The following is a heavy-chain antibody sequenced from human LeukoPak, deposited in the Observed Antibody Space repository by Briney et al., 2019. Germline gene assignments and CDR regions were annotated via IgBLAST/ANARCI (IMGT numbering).Heavy chain of an antibody. D-gene: IGHD6-13*01. CDR2: IIPIFGTA. CDR3: ARGRAAAGNDY. J-gene: IGHJ4*02. CDR1: GGTVSRYP. V-gene: IGHV1-69*06. Sequence: SVKVSCKASGGTVSRYPISWVRQAPGQGLEWMGGIIPIFGTANCAQKFQGRVTITADKSTSTAYMELSSLRSEDTAVYYCARGRAAAGNDYWGQGTLVTVSS.